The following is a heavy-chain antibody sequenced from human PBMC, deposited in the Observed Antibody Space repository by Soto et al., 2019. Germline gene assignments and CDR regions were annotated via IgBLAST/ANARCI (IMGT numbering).Heavy chain of an antibody. V-gene: IGHV3-23*01. D-gene: IGHD6-19*01. CDR3: AKDGIIAVAGTPWYYYGMDV. CDR1: GFTFSSHT. Sequence: GGSLRLSCAASGFTFSSHTMSWVRQAPGKGLEWVSAISGSGGSTYYADSVKGRFTISRDNSNNTLYLQMNSLRAEDTAVYYCAKDGIIAVAGTPWYYYGMDVWGQGTTVTVSS. CDR2: ISGSGGST. J-gene: IGHJ6*02.